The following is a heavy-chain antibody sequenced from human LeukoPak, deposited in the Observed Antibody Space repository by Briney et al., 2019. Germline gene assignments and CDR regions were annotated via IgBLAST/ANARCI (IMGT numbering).Heavy chain of an antibody. CDR1: GGSISSSSYY. CDR3: ARAKRAAAGWFDP. Sequence: SETLSLTCTVSGGSISSSSYYWGWIRQPPGKGLEWIGSIYYSGSTYYNPSLKSRVTISVDTSKNQFSLKLSSVTAADTAVYYCARAKRAAAGWFDPWGQGTLVTVSS. CDR2: IYYSGST. D-gene: IGHD6-13*01. J-gene: IGHJ5*02. V-gene: IGHV4-39*01.